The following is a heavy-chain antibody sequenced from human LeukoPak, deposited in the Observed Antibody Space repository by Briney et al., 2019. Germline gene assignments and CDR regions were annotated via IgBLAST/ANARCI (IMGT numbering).Heavy chain of an antibody. Sequence: SETLSLTCTVSGGSISSGPYYWSWIRQPAGKGLEWIGRIYTSGSTNYNPSLKSRVTISVDTSENQFSLKLSSVTAADTAVYLAADLYWGQGTLVTVSS. J-gene: IGHJ4*02. D-gene: IGHD6-13*01. CDR2: IYTSGST. V-gene: IGHV4-61*02. CDR3: ADLY. CDR1: GGSISSGPYY.